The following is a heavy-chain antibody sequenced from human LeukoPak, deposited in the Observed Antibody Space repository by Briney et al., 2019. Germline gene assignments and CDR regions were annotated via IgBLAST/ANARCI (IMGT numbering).Heavy chain of an antibody. D-gene: IGHD3-16*02. CDR3: ARFAPGYTAAIPMDV. CDR2: IYHSGST. Sequence: SGTLSLTCVVSGGSISSSNWWSWVRQPPEKGLEWIGEIYHSGSTNYNPSLKSRVTISVDKSKNQFSLKLSSVTAADTAVYYCARFAPGYTAAIPMDVWGKGTAVAISS. CDR1: GGSISSSNW. V-gene: IGHV4-4*02. J-gene: IGHJ6*03.